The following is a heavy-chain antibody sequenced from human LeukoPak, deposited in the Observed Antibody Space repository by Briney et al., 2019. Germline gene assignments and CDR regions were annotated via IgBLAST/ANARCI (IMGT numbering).Heavy chain of an antibody. CDR3: ARAGGYCSSTSCYYYYYYYMDV. V-gene: IGHV3-74*01. Sequence: GGSLRLSCTASGFAFYEHGMSWVRHAPGKGLVWVSRINSDGSSTSYADSVKGRFTISRDNAKNTLYLQMNSLRAEDTAVYYCARAGGYCSSTSCYYYYYYYMDVWGKGTTVTVSS. CDR2: INSDGSST. J-gene: IGHJ6*03. CDR1: GFAFYEHG. D-gene: IGHD2-2*01.